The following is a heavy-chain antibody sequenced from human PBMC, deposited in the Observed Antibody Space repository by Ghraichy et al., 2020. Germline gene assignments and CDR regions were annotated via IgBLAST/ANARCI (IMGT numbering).Heavy chain of an antibody. Sequence: ESLNISCQTSGYSFTSYGISWVRQAPGQGLEWMGWITPYNGDTSYGQTLQGRVTMTTDRSTSTAYMELRSLRSDDTAVYYCARDRGRANWFGDLFQYFDYWGQGTLVAVSS. CDR1: GYSFTSYG. CDR2: ITPYNGDT. V-gene: IGHV1-18*01. J-gene: IGHJ4*02. D-gene: IGHD3-10*01. CDR3: ARDRGRANWFGDLFQYFDY.